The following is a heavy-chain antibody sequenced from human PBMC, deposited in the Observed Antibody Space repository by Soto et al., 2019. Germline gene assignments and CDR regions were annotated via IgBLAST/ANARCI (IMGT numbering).Heavy chain of an antibody. Sequence: GGSLRLSCAASGFTFSTYAMNWVRQAPGKGLEWVSNIGGSGRNTYYAESVKGRFTISRDNLKSTVHLQMNSLRAEDTAVYYCAKDRGTSIDVHRYFHYYGMDVWGQGTTVTVSS. J-gene: IGHJ6*02. CDR2: IGGSGRNT. V-gene: IGHV3-23*01. CDR3: AKDRGTSIDVHRYFHYYGMDV. CDR1: GFTFSTYA. D-gene: IGHD2-2*01.